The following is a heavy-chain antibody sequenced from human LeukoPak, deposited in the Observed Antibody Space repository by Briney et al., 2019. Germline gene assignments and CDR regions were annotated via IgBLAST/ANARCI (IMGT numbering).Heavy chain of an antibody. D-gene: IGHD3-22*01. Sequence: PSETLSLTCAVSGGSISSGGYSWSWIRQPPGKGLAWIGYIYHSGSTYYNPSLKSRVTISVDRAKNQFSLKLSSVTAADTAVYYCAREIYDSSGPRVDIWGQGTMVTVSS. CDR1: GGSISSGGYS. J-gene: IGHJ3*02. CDR3: AREIYDSSGPRVDI. V-gene: IGHV4-30-2*01. CDR2: IYHSGST.